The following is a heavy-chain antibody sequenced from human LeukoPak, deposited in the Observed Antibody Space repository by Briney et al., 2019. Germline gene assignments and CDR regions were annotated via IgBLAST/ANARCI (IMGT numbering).Heavy chain of an antibody. CDR3: ARSGSFDYFFDS. CDR1: GGSMSPYY. Sequence: SETLSLTCTVSGGSMSPYYWSWFRQSAGKGPEWIGRISTFLNTNYNPSLKSRVTVALDTSKNRLSLRLNSVTAADSAVYFCARSGSFDYFFDSWGQGILVIVSS. D-gene: IGHD5-12*01. J-gene: IGHJ4*02. CDR2: ISTFLNT. V-gene: IGHV4-4*07.